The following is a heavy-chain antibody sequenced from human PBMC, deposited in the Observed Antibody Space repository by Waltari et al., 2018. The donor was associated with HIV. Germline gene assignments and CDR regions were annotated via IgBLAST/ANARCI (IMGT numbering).Heavy chain of an antibody. V-gene: IGHV3-33*01. D-gene: IGHD6-6*01. J-gene: IGHJ4*02. CDR3: ARGYSSSRWIPLYH. CDR2: FWSDGAEI. CDR1: GFTFSNFA. Sequence: QVQLVESGGGVVQPGTSLTLPCAVSGFTFSNFALHWVRQSTGKGLEWLAVFWSDGAEISYADSVKGRFTVSKDSSQKTLYLHLTSLRAEDTALYYCARGYSSSRWIPLYHWGRGTLVTVSS.